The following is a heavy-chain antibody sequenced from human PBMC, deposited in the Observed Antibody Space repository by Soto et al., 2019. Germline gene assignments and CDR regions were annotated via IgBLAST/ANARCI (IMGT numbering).Heavy chain of an antibody. CDR1: GFTFRSYS. Sequence: GGSLRLSCAASGFTFRSYSMNWVRQAPGKGLEWVSSISSSSSYIYYADSVKGRFTISRDNAKNSLYLQMNSLRAEDTAVYYCATFHSSGYPNQPYYYYGMDVWGQGTTVTVSS. V-gene: IGHV3-21*01. CDR3: ATFHSSGYPNQPYYYYGMDV. J-gene: IGHJ6*02. D-gene: IGHD3-22*01. CDR2: ISSSSSYI.